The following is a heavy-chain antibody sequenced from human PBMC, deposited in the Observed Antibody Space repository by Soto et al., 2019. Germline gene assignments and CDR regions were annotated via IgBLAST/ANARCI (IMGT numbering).Heavy chain of an antibody. CDR1: GFSISSYY. CDR3: ARDILTGKRMGMDV. CDR2: IYYSGST. V-gene: IGHV4-59*01. J-gene: IGHJ6*02. Sequence: SETLSLTCTFSGFSISSYYWSWIRQPPGKGLEWIGYIYYSGSTNYNPSLKSRVTISVDTSKNQFSLKLSSVTTADTAVYYCARDILTGKRMGMDVWGQGTTVTVSS. D-gene: IGHD3-9*01.